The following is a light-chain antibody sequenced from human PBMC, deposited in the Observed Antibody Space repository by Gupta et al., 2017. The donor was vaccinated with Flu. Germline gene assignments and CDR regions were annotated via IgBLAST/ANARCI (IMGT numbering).Light chain of an antibody. CDR2: DNS. Sequence: SFVLSQPPSVSVAPGKKATTTCGGNNIGSKSVHWYLQKPGQAPVLVVYDNSDRPSGLPERFSGSKSGNTATLTISRVEAGDEADYHCQLWDSSSGQGVFGGGTKLAVL. V-gene: IGLV3-21*03. J-gene: IGLJ3*02. CDR3: QLWDSSSGQGV. CDR1: NIGSKS.